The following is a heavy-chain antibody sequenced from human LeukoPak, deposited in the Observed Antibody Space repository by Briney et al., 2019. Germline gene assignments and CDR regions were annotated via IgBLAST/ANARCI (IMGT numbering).Heavy chain of an antibody. CDR3: ASWRGDTGYYLEY. CDR1: GFTFGDHG. J-gene: IGHJ4*02. V-gene: IGHV3-33*01. CDR2: VWFDGSQT. Sequence: PGRSLRLSCTASGFTFGDHGMHWVRQPPGKGLEWVAVVWFDGSQTYHADSVKGRFTISRDNTKSTLYLQMNSLRAEDTAVYYCASWRGDTGYYLEYWGQGTLVTVSS. D-gene: IGHD2-21*02.